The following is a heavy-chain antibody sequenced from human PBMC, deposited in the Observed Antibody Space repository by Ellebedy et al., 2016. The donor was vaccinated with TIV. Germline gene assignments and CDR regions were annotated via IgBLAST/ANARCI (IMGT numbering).Heavy chain of an antibody. Sequence: GESLKISXAASGFTFSSYGMHWVRQAPGKGLEWVAVISYDGSNKYYADSVKGRFTISRDNSKNTLYLQMNSLRAEDTAVYYCAKDLDGYNWNYPDAFDIWGQGTMVTVSS. V-gene: IGHV3-30*18. J-gene: IGHJ3*02. CDR1: GFTFSSYG. D-gene: IGHD1-7*01. CDR2: ISYDGSNK. CDR3: AKDLDGYNWNYPDAFDI.